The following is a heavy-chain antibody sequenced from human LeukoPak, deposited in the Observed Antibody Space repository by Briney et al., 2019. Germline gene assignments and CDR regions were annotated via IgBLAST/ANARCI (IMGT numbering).Heavy chain of an antibody. CDR2: NGPTGAGT. CDR3: ATIGYSSTWYAY. V-gene: IGHV3-23*01. D-gene: IGHD6-13*01. J-gene: IGHJ4*02. CDR1: GFTFRSYA. Sequence: PGGSLRLSCAASGFTFRSYAMSWVRQAPGKGLAWVSGNGPTGAGTYYADSVKGRFIVSRDNSKNTLYLQMNSLRAEDTAVYYCATIGYSSTWYAYWGQGTLVTVSS.